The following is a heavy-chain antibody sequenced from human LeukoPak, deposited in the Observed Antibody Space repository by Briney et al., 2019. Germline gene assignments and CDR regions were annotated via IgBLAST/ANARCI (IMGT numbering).Heavy chain of an antibody. Sequence: GGSLRVSCAASGFTFNNYAMSWVRQAPGKGLEWVSSISPSGGSTYFADSVRGRFTISRDNSKNTVYVQTNSLRAEDTAVYYCAKLRWEVTHYWYFDPWGRGTLVTVSS. CDR2: ISPSGGST. CDR3: AKLRWEVTHYWYFDP. D-gene: IGHD4-23*01. V-gene: IGHV3-23*01. CDR1: GFTFNNYA. J-gene: IGHJ2*01.